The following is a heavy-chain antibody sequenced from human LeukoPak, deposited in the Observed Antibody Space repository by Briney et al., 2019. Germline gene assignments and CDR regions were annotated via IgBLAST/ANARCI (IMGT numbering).Heavy chain of an antibody. CDR3: ATAMAYGSGSYSDYYYGMDV. J-gene: IGHJ6*02. V-gene: IGHV1-8*01. CDR2: MNPNSGNT. D-gene: IGHD3-10*01. CDR1: GYTFTSYD. Sequence: ASVKVSCKASGYTFTSYDINWVRQATGQGLEWMGWMNPNSGNTGYAQKFQGRVTMTRNTSISTAYMELSSLRSEDTAVYYCATAMAYGSGSYSDYYYGMDVWGQGTTVTVSS.